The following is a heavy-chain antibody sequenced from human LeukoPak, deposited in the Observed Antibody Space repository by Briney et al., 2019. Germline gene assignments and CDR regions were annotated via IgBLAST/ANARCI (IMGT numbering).Heavy chain of an antibody. CDR3: ARVKAGRGVVFDY. D-gene: IGHD3-3*01. J-gene: IGHJ4*02. CDR2: IYTSGGT. CDR1: GGSISSGSYY. V-gene: IGHV4-61*02. Sequence: SETLSLTCTVSGGSISSGSYYWSWIRQPAGKGLEWIGRIYTSGGTNYNPSLKSRVTISVDTSKNQFSLKLSSVTAADTAVYYCARVKAGRGVVFDYWGQGTLVTVSS.